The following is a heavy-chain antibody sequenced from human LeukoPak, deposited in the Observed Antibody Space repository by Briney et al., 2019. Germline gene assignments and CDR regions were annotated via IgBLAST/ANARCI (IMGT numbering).Heavy chain of an antibody. CDR1: GGSFSGYY. CDR2: INHSGST. J-gene: IGHJ6*03. D-gene: IGHD1-26*01. CDR3: ARGRSGSYGYYYYYMDV. V-gene: IGHV4-34*01. Sequence: SETLSLTCAVYGGSFSGYYWSWIRQPPGKGLEWIGEINHSGSTYYNPSLKSRVTISVDTSKNQLSLKLSSVTAADTAVYYCARGRSGSYGYYYYYMDVWGKGTTVTVSS.